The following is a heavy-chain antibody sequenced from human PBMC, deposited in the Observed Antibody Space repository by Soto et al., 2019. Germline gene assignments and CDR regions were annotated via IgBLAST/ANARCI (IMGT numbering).Heavy chain of an antibody. V-gene: IGHV1-69*08. CDR1: GGTFSSHT. CDR2: IIPPLGTA. CDR3: ARPDFGDYWYFDL. D-gene: IGHD4-17*01. Sequence: QDQLVQSGAEVKKPGSSVKVSCKASGGTFSSHTFSWVRQAPGQGLEWMGRIIPPLGTATYAQKFQGRVTITADESATTVYMELNSLRSEDTAVYYCARPDFGDYWYFDLWGRGTLVTVSS. J-gene: IGHJ2*01.